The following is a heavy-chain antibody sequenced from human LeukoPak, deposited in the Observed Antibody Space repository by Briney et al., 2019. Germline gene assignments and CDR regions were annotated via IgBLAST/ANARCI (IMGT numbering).Heavy chain of an antibody. CDR2: ISGSGGST. D-gene: IGHD2-8*01. J-gene: IGHJ4*02. CDR1: GFTFSSYA. Sequence: GGSLRLSCAASGFTFSSYAMSWVRQAPGKGLEWVSAISGSGGSTYYADSVKGRFTISRDNSKNTLYLQMNSLRAEDTAVYYCAKGIVLMVYATLDYWGQGTLVTVPS. CDR3: AKGIVLMVYATLDY. V-gene: IGHV3-23*01.